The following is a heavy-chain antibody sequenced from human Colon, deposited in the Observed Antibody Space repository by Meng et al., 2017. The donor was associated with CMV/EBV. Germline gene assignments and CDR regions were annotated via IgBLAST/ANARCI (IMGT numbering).Heavy chain of an antibody. Sequence: GESLKISCAASGFTFSSNFMTWVRQAPGKGLEWVSVIYSGGTIKYADSVKGRFTISRDNAKNSLYLQMDSLRAEDTAVYYCARYYNAHLGAYYFDYWGQGTLVTVSS. V-gene: IGHV3-66*02. CDR3: ARYYNAHLGAYYFDY. CDR1: GFTFSSNF. J-gene: IGHJ4*02. D-gene: IGHD3-10*01. CDR2: IYSGGTI.